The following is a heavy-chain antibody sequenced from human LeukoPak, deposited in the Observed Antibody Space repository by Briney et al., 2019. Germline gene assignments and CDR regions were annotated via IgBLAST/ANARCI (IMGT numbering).Heavy chain of an antibody. D-gene: IGHD6-19*01. V-gene: IGHV4-34*01. J-gene: IGHJ4*02. CDR2: INNSGST. Sequence: PSETLSLTCAVYGGSFSGYYWSWIRHPPAKGLEWIGEINNSGSTKYNQSLKSRVTISVDTSKNKFSLKLSSVTAADTAVYYCARGFYSSGLYRPFDYWGRGTLVTVSS. CDR3: ARGFYSSGLYRPFDY. CDR1: GGSFSGYY.